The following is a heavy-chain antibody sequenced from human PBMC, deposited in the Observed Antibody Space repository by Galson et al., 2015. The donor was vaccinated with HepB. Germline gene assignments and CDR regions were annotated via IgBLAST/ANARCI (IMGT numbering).Heavy chain of an antibody. CDR3: ARKGANWGCNY. D-gene: IGHD7-27*01. V-gene: IGHV1-18*01. CDR1: GYTFTNYG. Sequence: SVKVSCKASGYTFTNYGITWVRQAPGQGLEWMGWISSYSDERKYAQKFQGRVAMTIDTSTSTAYMELRSLRSDDTAVYYCARKGANWGCNYWGQGTLVTVSS. J-gene: IGHJ4*02. CDR2: ISSYSDER.